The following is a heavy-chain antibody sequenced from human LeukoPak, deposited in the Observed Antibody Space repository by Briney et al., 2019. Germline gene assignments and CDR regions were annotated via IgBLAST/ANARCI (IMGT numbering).Heavy chain of an antibody. CDR1: GGSISSYY. Sequence: SETLSLTCTVSGGSISSYYWSWIRQPPGKGLEWIGYIYYSGSTNYNPSLKSRVTISVDTSKNQFSLKLSSVTAADTAVYYCARDKDSSGWDAFDIWGQGTMVTVSS. D-gene: IGHD3-22*01. CDR2: IYYSGST. V-gene: IGHV4-59*01. J-gene: IGHJ3*02. CDR3: ARDKDSSGWDAFDI.